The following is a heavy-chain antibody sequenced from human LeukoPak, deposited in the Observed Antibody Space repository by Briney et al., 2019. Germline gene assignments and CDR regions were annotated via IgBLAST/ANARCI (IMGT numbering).Heavy chain of an antibody. D-gene: IGHD2-21*02. Sequence: GGSLRLSCAASGFTFSSYWMSWVRQAPGKGLEWVANIKQDGSEKYYVDSVKGRFTISRDNSKNTLYLQMNSLRAEDTAVYYCAKGRRIVVVTATFDYWGQGTLVTVSS. CDR2: IKQDGSEK. V-gene: IGHV3-7*03. J-gene: IGHJ4*02. CDR1: GFTFSSYW. CDR3: AKGRRIVVVTATFDY.